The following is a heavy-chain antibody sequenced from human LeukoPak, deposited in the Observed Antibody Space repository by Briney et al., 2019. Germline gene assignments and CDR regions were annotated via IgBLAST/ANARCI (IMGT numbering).Heavy chain of an antibody. V-gene: IGHV5-51*01. CDR3: ARRDGYGAYDI. Sequence: GESLKISCKGSGYSFTTYWIGWVRQMPGKGLEWMGIIYPGDSDTRYSPSFQGQVTISADKSISPTCLQWSSPKASDTAMYYCARRDGYGAYDIWGQGTMVTVSS. CDR1: GYSFTTYW. D-gene: IGHD5-24*01. CDR2: IYPGDSDT. J-gene: IGHJ3*02.